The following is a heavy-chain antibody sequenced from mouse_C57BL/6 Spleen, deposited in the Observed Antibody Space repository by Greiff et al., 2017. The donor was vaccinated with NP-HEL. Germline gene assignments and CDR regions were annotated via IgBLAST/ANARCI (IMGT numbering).Heavy chain of an antibody. D-gene: IGHD1-1*02. V-gene: IGHV1-81*01. CDR1: GYTFTSYG. CDR3: ARGGDPRGNAMDY. J-gene: IGHJ4*01. Sequence: VQLVESGAELARPGASVKLSCKASGYTFTSYGISWVKQRTGQGLEWIGEIYPRSGNTYYNEKFKGKATLTADKSSSTAYMELRSLTSEDSAVYFCARGGDPRGNAMDYWGQGTSVTVSS. CDR2: IYPRSGNT.